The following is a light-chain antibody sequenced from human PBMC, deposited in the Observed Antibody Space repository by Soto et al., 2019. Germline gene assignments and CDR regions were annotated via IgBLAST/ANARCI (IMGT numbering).Light chain of an antibody. V-gene: IGKV3-20*01. CDR3: QQYFKLPRT. Sequence: EIVLTQSPGTLSLSPGERATLSCRASQSVGYSFLAWYQQKPGQAPRLLIYTASSRASGVPDRFSGSTSGTDFTLTISRLEPEDFAVYYCQQYFKLPRTFGQGTKVDNK. CDR2: TAS. CDR1: QSVGYSF. J-gene: IGKJ1*01.